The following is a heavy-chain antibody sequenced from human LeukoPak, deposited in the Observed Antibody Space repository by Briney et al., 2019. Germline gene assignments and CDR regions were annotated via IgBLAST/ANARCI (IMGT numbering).Heavy chain of an antibody. D-gene: IGHD3-3*01. V-gene: IGHV1-2*02. Sequence: GASVKVSCKASGYTFTGYYMHWVRQAPGQGLEWMGWINPNSGGTNYAQKFQGRVTMTRDTSISTAYMELSRLRSDDTAVYYCARPLYDFWSGTTYYFDYWGQGTLVTVSS. CDR2: INPNSGGT. J-gene: IGHJ4*02. CDR1: GYTFTGYY. CDR3: ARPLYDFWSGTTYYFDY.